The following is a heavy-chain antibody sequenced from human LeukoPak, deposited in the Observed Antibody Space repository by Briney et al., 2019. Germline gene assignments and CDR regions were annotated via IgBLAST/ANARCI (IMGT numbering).Heavy chain of an antibody. CDR2: IKGDGSST. V-gene: IGHV3-74*01. CDR3: ARASTTVPNLLDH. J-gene: IGHJ4*02. CDR1: GFTFSTYW. D-gene: IGHD4-17*01. Sequence: GGSLRLSCAASGFTFSTYWMHWVRQAPGKGLVWVARIKGDGSSTIYADSVKGRFTISRDNSKNTLYLQTSSLRAEDTAVYYCARASTTVPNLLDHWGRGTLVTVPS.